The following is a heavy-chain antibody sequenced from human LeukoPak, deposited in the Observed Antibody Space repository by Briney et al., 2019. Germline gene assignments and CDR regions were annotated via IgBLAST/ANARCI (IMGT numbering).Heavy chain of an antibody. V-gene: IGHV3-30*18. J-gene: IGHJ4*02. D-gene: IGHD6-13*01. CDR2: ISYDGSNK. CDR3: AKAEYSSSWFDY. Sequence: HPGRSLRLSCAASGFTFSSYGMHWVRQAPGKGLEWVAVISYDGSNKYYADSVKGRFTISRDNSKNTLYLQMNSLRAEDTAVYYCAKAEYSSSWFDYWGQGTLVTVSS. CDR1: GFTFSSYG.